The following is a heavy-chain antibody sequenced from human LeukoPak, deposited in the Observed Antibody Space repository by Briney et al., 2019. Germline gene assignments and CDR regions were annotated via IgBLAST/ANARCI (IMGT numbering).Heavy chain of an antibody. CDR3: ARGAYYYYYYMDV. V-gene: IGHV1-18*01. Sequence: ASVKVSCKASGYTFTSYGISWVRQAPGQGLEWVGWISAYNGNTNYAQKLQGRVTMTRDTSTSTVYMELSSLRSEDTAVYYCARGAYYYYYYMDVWGKGTTVTVSS. CDR2: ISAYNGNT. J-gene: IGHJ6*03. CDR1: GYTFTSYG.